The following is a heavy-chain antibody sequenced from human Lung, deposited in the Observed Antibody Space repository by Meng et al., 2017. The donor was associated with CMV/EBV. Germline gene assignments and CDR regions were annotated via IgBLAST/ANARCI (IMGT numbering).Heavy chain of an antibody. D-gene: IGHD2-8*01. CDR2: ISPTTGYT. J-gene: IGHJ4*02. CDR3: ARDFSLYRTSGVQ. Sequence: QVQLVEFGGGLVKPGGSLRLSCTGSGFTFSDYYMSWIRQAPGKGLEWVSYISPTTGYTEYADSVKGRFTISRDNAKNSLFLQMNSLRSEDTAVYYCARDFSLYRTSGVQWGQGTLVTVPS. V-gene: IGHV3-11*05. CDR1: GFTFSDYY.